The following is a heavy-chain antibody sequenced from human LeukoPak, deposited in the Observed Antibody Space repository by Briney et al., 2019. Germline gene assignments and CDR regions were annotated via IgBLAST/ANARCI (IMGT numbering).Heavy chain of an antibody. CDR2: ISTYNGNT. D-gene: IGHD2-2*01. V-gene: IGHV1-18*01. CDR3: ARDLGDIVVVPSAFTLP. Sequence: ASVKVSCKAYGYTFTSYGISWVRQAPGQGLEWMGWISTYNGNTNYAQKLQGRVTMTTDTSTSTAYMELRSLRSDDTAVYYCARDLGDIVVVPSAFTLPWGQGTLVTVSS. J-gene: IGHJ5*02. CDR1: GYTFTSYG.